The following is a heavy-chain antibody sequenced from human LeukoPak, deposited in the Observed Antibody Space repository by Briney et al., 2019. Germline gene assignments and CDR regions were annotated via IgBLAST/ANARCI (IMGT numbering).Heavy chain of an antibody. D-gene: IGHD3-9*01. CDR1: GFTFSSYG. V-gene: IGHV3-30*18. Sequence: PGGSLRLSCAASGFTFSSYGMHWVRQAPGKGLEWVAVISYDGSNKYYADSVKGRFTISRDNSKNTLYLQMNSLRAEDTAVHYCAKTRILTYYDILTVPGSPDYYYYMDVWGKGTTVTVSS. CDR3: AKTRILTYYDILTVPGSPDYYYYMDV. CDR2: ISYDGSNK. J-gene: IGHJ6*03.